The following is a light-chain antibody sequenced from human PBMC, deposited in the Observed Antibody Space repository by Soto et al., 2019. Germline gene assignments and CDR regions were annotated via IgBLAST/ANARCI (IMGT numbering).Light chain of an antibody. CDR1: QGISTF. J-gene: IGKJ4*01. CDR2: DAS. CDR3: QQFYSYPLT. Sequence: IQMTQSPSTLSRSVGDRVTITCRASQGISTFLAWYQQHPGTAPKRLIYDASNLQSGVPSRFGGSGSGTDFTLTISSLQSEDFATYYCQQFYSYPLTFGGGTKVDIK. V-gene: IGKV1-13*02.